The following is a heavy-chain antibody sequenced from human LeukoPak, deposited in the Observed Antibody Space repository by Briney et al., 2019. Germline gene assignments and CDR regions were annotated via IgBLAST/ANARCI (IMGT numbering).Heavy chain of an antibody. Sequence: SETLSLTCAVYGGSFSGYYWSWIRQPPGKGLEWIGYIYYSGSTNYNPSLKSRVTISVDTSKNQFSLKLSSVTAADTAVYYCARDPGGSGYYRYPYYYYGMDVWGQGTTVTVSS. V-gene: IGHV4-59*01. CDR2: IYYSGST. D-gene: IGHD3-22*01. CDR3: ARDPGGSGYYRYPYYYYGMDV. CDR1: GGSFSGYY. J-gene: IGHJ6*02.